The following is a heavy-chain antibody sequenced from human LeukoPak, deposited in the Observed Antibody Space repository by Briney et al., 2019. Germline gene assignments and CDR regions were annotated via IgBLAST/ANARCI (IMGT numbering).Heavy chain of an antibody. CDR1: GFTFSNYA. CDR3: ARVNYYGSGRLSGLGALDI. J-gene: IGHJ3*02. D-gene: IGHD3-10*01. V-gene: IGHV3-30*04. CDR2: ISYHGRNK. Sequence: GRSLRLSCAASGFTFSNYALHWVRQAPGKGLEWVAVISYHGRNKDYADSVKGRFTISRDNSENTLYLQMNGLRLEDTAVYYCARVNYYGSGRLSGLGALDIWGQGTMVTVSS.